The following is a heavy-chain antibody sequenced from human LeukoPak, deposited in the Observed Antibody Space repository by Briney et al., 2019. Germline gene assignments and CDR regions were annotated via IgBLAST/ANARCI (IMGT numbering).Heavy chain of an antibody. V-gene: IGHV4-38-2*02. D-gene: IGHD3-22*01. CDR1: GYSISNGYF. CDR2: IFHTGST. J-gene: IGHJ3*02. CDR3: ARHYYDSSGYYLLGAFDI. Sequence: SETLSLTCRVSGYSISNGYFWGWIRQSPGKGLEWVGSIFHTGSTYYNPSLKSRVTISVDTSKNQFSLKLSSVTAADTAVYYCARHYYDSSGYYLLGAFDIWGQGTMVTVSS.